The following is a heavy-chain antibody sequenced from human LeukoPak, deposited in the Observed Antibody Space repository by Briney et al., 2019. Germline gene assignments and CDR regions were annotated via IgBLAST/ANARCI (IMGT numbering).Heavy chain of an antibody. V-gene: IGHV1-2*06. CDR1: GYTFTGYY. CDR3: ARDRSGVPDY. CDR2: INPNSGGT. Sequence: ASVKVSCKASGYTFTGYYLYWVRQAPGQGPEWMGRINPNSGGTNYAQKFQGRVTMTRDTSTSTVYMELSSLRSEDTAVYYCARDRSGVPDYWGQGTLVTVSS. D-gene: IGHD3-10*01. J-gene: IGHJ4*02.